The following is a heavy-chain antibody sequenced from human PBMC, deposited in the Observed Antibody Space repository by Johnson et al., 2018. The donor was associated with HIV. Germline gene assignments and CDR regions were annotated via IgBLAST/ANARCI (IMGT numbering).Heavy chain of an antibody. CDR3: AKESGGSGSYYIGDMGDAFDI. D-gene: IGHD3-10*01. J-gene: IGHJ3*02. Sequence: QMLLVESGGGVVQPGRSLRLSCAASGFTFSSYAMHWVRQAPGKGLEWVAVISYDGSNKYYADSLNGRFTISRDNSKNTLYLQMNSLRAEDTAVYFCAKESGGSGSYYIGDMGDAFDIWGQGTLVTVSS. CDR1: GFTFSSYA. CDR2: ISYDGSNK. V-gene: IGHV3-30*04.